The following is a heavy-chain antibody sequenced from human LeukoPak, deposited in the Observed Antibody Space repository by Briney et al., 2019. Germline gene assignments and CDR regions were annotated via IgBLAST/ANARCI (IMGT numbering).Heavy chain of an antibody. D-gene: IGHD3-3*01. CDR2: MNPNSGNT. CDR3: ATHYDFWSGYGY. J-gene: IGHJ4*02. Sequence: ASVKVSCXASGYTFTSYGISWVRQAPGQGLEWMGWMNPNSGNTGYAQKFQGRVTMTRNTSISTAYMELSSLRSEDTAVYYCATHYDFWSGYGYWGQGTLVTVSS. V-gene: IGHV1-8*02. CDR1: GYTFTSYG.